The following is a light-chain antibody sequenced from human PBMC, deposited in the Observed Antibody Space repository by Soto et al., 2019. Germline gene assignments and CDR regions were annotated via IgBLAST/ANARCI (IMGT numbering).Light chain of an antibody. J-gene: IGKJ2*01. V-gene: IGKV3-15*01. Sequence: EIVMTQSPATLSVSPGERATLSCRASQSVSNNLAWYQQKPGQAPRLLIYDASTRATGIPARFIGTGSGTEFTLTISSLQSEDSGVYHCQQYNNWPPYTFGQGTKLEIK. CDR2: DAS. CDR1: QSVSNN. CDR3: QQYNNWPPYT.